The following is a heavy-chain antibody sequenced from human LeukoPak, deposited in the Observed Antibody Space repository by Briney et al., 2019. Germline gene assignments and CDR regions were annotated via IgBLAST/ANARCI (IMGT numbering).Heavy chain of an antibody. CDR1: GYTFTGYY. Sequence: ASVKVSCKASGYTFTGYYMHWVRQAPGQGLEWMGWINPNSGGTNYAQKFQGRLTMTRDMSTSTVYMELSSLRSEDTAVYYCARETIAVAGTAHDYWGQGTLVTVSS. V-gene: IGHV1-2*02. J-gene: IGHJ4*02. D-gene: IGHD6-19*01. CDR2: INPNSGGT. CDR3: ARETIAVAGTAHDY.